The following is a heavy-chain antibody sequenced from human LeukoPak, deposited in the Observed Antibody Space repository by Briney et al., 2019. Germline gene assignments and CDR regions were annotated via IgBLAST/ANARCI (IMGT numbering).Heavy chain of an antibody. Sequence: SETLSLTCTVSGGSISSYYWSWIRQPAGKGLEWIGRIYTSGSTNYNPSLKSRVTMSVDTSKNQFSLKLSSVTAADTAVYYCARERRITMVRGLTGYYYYMDVWGKGTTVTVSS. CDR1: GGSISSYY. V-gene: IGHV4-4*07. D-gene: IGHD3-10*01. CDR2: IYTSGST. J-gene: IGHJ6*03. CDR3: ARERRITMVRGLTGYYYYMDV.